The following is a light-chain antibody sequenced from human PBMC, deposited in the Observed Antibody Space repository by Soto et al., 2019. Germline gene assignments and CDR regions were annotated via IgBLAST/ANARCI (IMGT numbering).Light chain of an antibody. CDR1: SSNIGNNY. V-gene: IGLV1-51*01. CDR3: GTWDSSLSAGV. CDR2: DNN. Sequence: QSVLTQPPSVSAAPGQEVTISCSGSSSNIGNNYASWYQQLPGTAPKLLIYDNNKRPSGIPDRFSGSKSGTSATLGITGLQTGDEADYYCGTWDSSLSAGVLGGGTKVTVL. J-gene: IGLJ2*01.